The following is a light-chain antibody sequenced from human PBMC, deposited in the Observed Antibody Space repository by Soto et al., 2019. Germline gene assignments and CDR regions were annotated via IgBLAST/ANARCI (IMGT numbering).Light chain of an antibody. V-gene: IGKV3-20*01. CDR3: QQYHNTPIT. CDR1: QSVSSNY. CDR2: GVS. Sequence: TQDPSSLSVSVGDRVTIACRASQSVSSNYLAWYQQIPGQAPRLLIYGVSSRAAGIPDRFSGSGSGTDFTLTINRLEPEDFAVYYCQQYHNTPITFGQGTRLEIK. J-gene: IGKJ5*01.